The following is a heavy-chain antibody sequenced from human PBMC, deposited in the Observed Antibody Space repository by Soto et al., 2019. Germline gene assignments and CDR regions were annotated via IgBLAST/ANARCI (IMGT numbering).Heavy chain of an antibody. CDR2: INQYGTTI. D-gene: IGHD3-10*01. CDR1: GFTFSSYW. V-gene: IGHV3-74*01. Sequence: EVQLVESGGGLVQPGGSLRLSCATSGFTFSSYWMHWVRQVPGKGLLWVSRINQYGTTIDYADSVKGRFTISRDNGRNTLYLEMNSLRAEDTALCYCTRDIGGKGAYWGPGTLVTVSS. J-gene: IGHJ4*02. CDR3: TRDIGGKGAY.